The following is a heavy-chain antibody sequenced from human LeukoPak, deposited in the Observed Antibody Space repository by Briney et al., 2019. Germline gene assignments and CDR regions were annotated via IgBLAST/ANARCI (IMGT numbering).Heavy chain of an antibody. CDR2: INPNSGGT. D-gene: IGHD2-15*01. Sequence: ASVKVSCKASGYTFTGYYMHWVRQAPGQGLEWMGWINPNSGGTNYAQKFQGRVSMTRDTSISTAYMELSRLRSDDTAMYYCASGLRCSGGSCDDYWGQGTLVTVSS. J-gene: IGHJ4*02. CDR1: GYTFTGYY. CDR3: ASGLRCSGGSCDDY. V-gene: IGHV1-2*02.